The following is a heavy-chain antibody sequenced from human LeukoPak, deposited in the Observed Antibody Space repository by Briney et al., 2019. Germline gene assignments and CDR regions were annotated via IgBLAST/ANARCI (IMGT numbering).Heavy chain of an antibody. CDR3: ARDLMGIAYRGAFYY. CDR2: ISSSGSTI. D-gene: IGHD6-13*01. Sequence: GGSLTLSCAASGFTYSDCYMSWIRQAPGKGLEWVSYISSSGSTIYYADSVKGRFTIFRDNAKNSPQLQMTSLRAEATAGYDCARDLMGIAYRGAFYYWGQGTLVTVSS. CDR1: GFTYSDCY. J-gene: IGHJ4*02. V-gene: IGHV3-11*01.